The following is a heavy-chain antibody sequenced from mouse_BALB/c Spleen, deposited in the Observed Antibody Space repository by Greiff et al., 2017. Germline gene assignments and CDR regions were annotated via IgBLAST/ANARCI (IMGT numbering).Heavy chain of an antibody. CDR1: GFTFSSYA. CDR2: ISSGGST. V-gene: IGHV5-6-5*01. J-gene: IGHJ4*01. CDR3: ARVGDYYAMDY. Sequence: EVQGVESGGGLVKPGGSLKLSCAASGFTFSSYAMSWVRQTPEKRLEWVASISSGGSTYYPDSVKGRFTISRDNARNILYLQMSSLRSEDTAMYYCARVGDYYAMDYWGQGTSVTVSS.